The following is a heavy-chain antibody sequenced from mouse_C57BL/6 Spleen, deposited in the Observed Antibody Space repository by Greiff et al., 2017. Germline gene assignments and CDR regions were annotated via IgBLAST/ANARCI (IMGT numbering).Heavy chain of an antibody. J-gene: IGHJ2*01. Sequence: VQLQQSGPELVKPGASVKISCKASGYTFTDYYMNWVKQSHGKSLEWIGDINPNNGGTSYNQKFKGKATLTVDKSSSTAYMELRSLTSEDSAVYYCARGKASFFDYWGQGTTLTVSS. D-gene: IGHD3-2*02. CDR2: INPNNGGT. CDR1: GYTFTDYY. CDR3: ARGKASFFDY. V-gene: IGHV1-26*01.